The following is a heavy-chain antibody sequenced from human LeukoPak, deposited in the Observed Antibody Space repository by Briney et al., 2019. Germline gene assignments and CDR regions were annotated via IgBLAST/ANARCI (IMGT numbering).Heavy chain of an antibody. D-gene: IGHD6-13*01. Sequence: GESLKISCKGSGHTFTTYWISWVRQMPGKGLEWMGRIDPSDSYTNYSPSFQGHVTISADKSISTAYLQWSSLKASDTAMYYCALRSWDDAFDIWGQGTMVTVSS. CDR3: ALRSWDDAFDI. CDR2: IDPSDSYT. V-gene: IGHV5-10-1*01. J-gene: IGHJ3*02. CDR1: GHTFTTYW.